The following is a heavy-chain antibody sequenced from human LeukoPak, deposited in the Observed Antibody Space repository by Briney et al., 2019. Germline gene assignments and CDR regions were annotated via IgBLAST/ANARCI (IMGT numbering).Heavy chain of an antibody. CDR2: ISGSGGNT. D-gene: IGHD7-27*01. CDR1: GFKFNNYA. Sequence: GGSLRLSCGVSGFKFNNYAIGWVRQAPGKGLEWVSVISGSGGNTYYTDSVKGRFTISRDNSKNTLYLQMNSLRAEDTAVYFCAKMGENWGLYWYFDLWGRGTLVTVSS. J-gene: IGHJ2*01. CDR3: AKMGENWGLYWYFDL. V-gene: IGHV3-23*01.